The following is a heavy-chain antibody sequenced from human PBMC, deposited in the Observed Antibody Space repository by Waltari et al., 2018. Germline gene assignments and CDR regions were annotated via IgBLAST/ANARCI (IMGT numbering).Heavy chain of an antibody. CDR3: ARGVDSSGYFVILQGGYFDY. V-gene: IGHV1-8*01. D-gene: IGHD3-22*01. CDR2: MDPNRGNT. J-gene: IGHJ4*02. Sequence: QVQLVQSGAEVKKPGASVKVSCKASGYTFTSYDINWVRQATGQGLEWMGWMDPNRGNTGYAPKVQGRVTMTRNTSISKAYMELSSLGSEDTDVYYCARGVDSSGYFVILQGGYFDYWGQGTLVTVSS. CDR1: GYTFTSYD.